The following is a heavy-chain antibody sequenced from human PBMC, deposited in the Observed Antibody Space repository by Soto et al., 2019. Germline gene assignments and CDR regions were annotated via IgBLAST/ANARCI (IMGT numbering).Heavy chain of an antibody. V-gene: IGHV5-51*03. Sequence: EVQLVQSGVEVKKPGESLKISCEGSGYPFSKFYIAWVRQMPGKGLEWMGIIYPGDSDTRYSPSFQGQVTISADKSISTAYLQGSSLKASDTAMYYCASGGTSCQDAFDIWGQGTMVTVSS. CDR1: GYPFSKFY. J-gene: IGHJ3*02. CDR3: ASGGTSCQDAFDI. CDR2: IYPGDSDT. D-gene: IGHD2-15*01.